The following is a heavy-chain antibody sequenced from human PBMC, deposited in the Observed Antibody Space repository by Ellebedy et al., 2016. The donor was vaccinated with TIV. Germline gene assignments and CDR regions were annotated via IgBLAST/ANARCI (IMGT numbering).Heavy chain of an antibody. J-gene: IGHJ4*02. CDR2: IYYSGST. CDR3: ARQKVSYCGGDCYSVGY. V-gene: IGHV4-39*01. D-gene: IGHD2-21*02. Sequence: MPSETLSLTCTVSGGSISSSGYYWGWIRQPPGKGLEWIASIYYSGSTYNNPSLKSRVTISVDTSKNQFSLKLSSVTAADTAVYYGARQKVSYCGGDCYSVGYWGQGTLVTVSS. CDR1: GGSISSSGYY.